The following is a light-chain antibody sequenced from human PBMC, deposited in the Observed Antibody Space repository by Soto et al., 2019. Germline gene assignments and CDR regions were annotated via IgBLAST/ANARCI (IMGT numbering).Light chain of an antibody. J-gene: IGLJ1*01. Sequence: QSALTQPASVSGSPGQSITISCAGSNSDIGSYKYVSWFQQHPGNAPKLIISEVRDRPSGVPGRFSGSKSGTSASLAITGLQAEDEADYYCQSYDSSLSGSVFGTGTKLTVL. V-gene: IGLV2-14*01. CDR2: EVR. CDR3: QSYDSSLSGSV. CDR1: NSDIGSYKY.